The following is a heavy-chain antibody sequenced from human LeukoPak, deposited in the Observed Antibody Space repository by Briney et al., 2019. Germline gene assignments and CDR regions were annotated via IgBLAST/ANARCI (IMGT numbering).Heavy chain of an antibody. CDR3: AKLKQWQPQRYFFEY. J-gene: IGHJ4*02. CDR1: GFTLSSYA. V-gene: IGHV3-23*01. Sequence: GSLRLSCAASGFTLSSYAMSLVRQAPGKGLEWVSTFSGTSTNSYADAVKGRVTISRDNSKNTLYLQMNSLRAEDTAVYYCAKLKQWQPQRYFFEYWGQGALVTVSS. D-gene: IGHD6-19*01. CDR2: FSGTSTN.